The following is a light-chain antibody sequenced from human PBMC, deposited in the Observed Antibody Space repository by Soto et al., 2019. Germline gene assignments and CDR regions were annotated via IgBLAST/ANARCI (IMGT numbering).Light chain of an antibody. V-gene: IGKV3-20*01. CDR2: GAS. J-gene: IGKJ4*01. CDR3: QQYGSSPLT. Sequence: EIVMTQSPGTLSLSPGERATLSCRASQIVNYSFFAWYQQKPGQAPRLLIYGASSTATGIPDRFSGSGSGTDFTLPISGLEPEDVAVYYCQQYGSSPLTFGGGTKVEIK. CDR1: QIVNYSF.